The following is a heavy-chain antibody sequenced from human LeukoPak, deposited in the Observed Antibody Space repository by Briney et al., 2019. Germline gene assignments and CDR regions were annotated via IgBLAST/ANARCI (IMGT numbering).Heavy chain of an antibody. Sequence: ASVKVCCKASGYTFTGYYMHWVRQAPGQGVEWMGWINPNSGGTNYAQKFQGRVTMTRDTSISTAYMELSRLRSDDTAVYYCAGLVVVTAIQEHDAFDIWGQGTMVTVSS. CDR2: INPNSGGT. V-gene: IGHV1-2*02. CDR1: GYTFTGYY. CDR3: AGLVVVTAIQEHDAFDI. J-gene: IGHJ3*02. D-gene: IGHD2-21*02.